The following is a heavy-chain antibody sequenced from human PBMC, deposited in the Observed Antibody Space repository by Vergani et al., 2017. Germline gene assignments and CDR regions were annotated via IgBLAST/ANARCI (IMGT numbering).Heavy chain of an antibody. CDR3: ANERSGKGIRGWLDH. CDR2: IQYDGSDI. CDR1: GFSVSNSG. Sequence: QVQLVESGGGVVQPGGSLRLSCVASGFSVSNSGMHWVRQTPGKGLEWVAFIQYDGSDIFYADFVEGRFTISRDNCKNSLYLQMRSLRFDDTGVYYCANERSGKGIRGWLDHWGQGALVTVSS. V-gene: IGHV3-30*02. J-gene: IGHJ4*02. D-gene: IGHD1-1*01.